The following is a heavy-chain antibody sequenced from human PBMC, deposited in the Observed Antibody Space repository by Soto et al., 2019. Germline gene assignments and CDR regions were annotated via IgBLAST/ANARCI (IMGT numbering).Heavy chain of an antibody. CDR1: GASISSYY. J-gene: IGHJ1*01. CDR2: IYYSGST. V-gene: IGHV4-59*12. CDR3: VRGVLS. Sequence: SETLSLTCTVSGASISSYYWSWIRQPPGKGLEWVGYIYYSGSTFYNPSLKSRVSISVDTSKNQFSLKLSSVTAADTAVYFCVRGVLSWGQGTLVTVSS. D-gene: IGHD3-10*01.